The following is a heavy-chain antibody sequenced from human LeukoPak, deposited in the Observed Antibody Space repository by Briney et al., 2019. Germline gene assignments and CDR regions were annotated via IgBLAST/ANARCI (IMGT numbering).Heavy chain of an antibody. Sequence: GRSLRLSCAASGFTFSSYAMHWVRQAPGKGREWVAVISYDGSNKYYADSVKGRFTISRDNSKNTLYLQMNSLRAEDTAVYYCARGMWSVPAASSLDYYYYGMDVWGQGTTVTVSS. CDR1: GFTFSSYA. D-gene: IGHD2-2*01. CDR2: ISYDGSNK. V-gene: IGHV3-30-3*01. J-gene: IGHJ6*02. CDR3: ARGMWSVPAASSLDYYYYGMDV.